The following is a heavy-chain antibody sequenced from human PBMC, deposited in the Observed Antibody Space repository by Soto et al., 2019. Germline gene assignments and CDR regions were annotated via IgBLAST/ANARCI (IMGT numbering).Heavy chain of an antibody. D-gene: IGHD2-2*01. CDR2: INPSGGST. CDR3: AKSVVVPAANGLAEYFQH. CDR1: GYTFTSYY. Sequence: ASVKVSCKASGYTFTSYYMHWVRQAPGQGLEWMGIINPSGGSTSYAQKFQGRVTMTRDTSTSTVYMELSSLRSEDTAVYYCAKSVVVPAANGLAEYFQHWGQGPRSPSPQ. V-gene: IGHV1-46*03. J-gene: IGHJ1*01.